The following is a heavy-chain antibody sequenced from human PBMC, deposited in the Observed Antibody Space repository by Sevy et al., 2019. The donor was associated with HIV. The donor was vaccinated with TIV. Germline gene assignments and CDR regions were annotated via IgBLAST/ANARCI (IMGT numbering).Heavy chain of an antibody. V-gene: IGHV3-33*01. CDR2: IWYDGSNK. J-gene: IGHJ6*02. CDR1: GFTFSSYG. D-gene: IGHD3-22*01. CDR3: ARDSGGGVVVTMDV. Sequence: GGSLRLSCAASGFTFSSYGMHWVRQAPGKGLEWVAVIWYDGSNKYYADSVKGRFTISRDNSKNTLYLQMNSLRAEDTAVYYCARDSGGGVVVTMDVWGQGTTVTVSS.